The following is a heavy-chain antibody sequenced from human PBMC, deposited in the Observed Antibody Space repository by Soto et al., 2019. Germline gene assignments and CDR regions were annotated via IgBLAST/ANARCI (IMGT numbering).Heavy chain of an antibody. CDR3: ARFAKSQLLFYFDP. V-gene: IGHV1-8*01. J-gene: IGHJ5*02. CDR1: GYTFTSYD. Sequence: QVQLVQSGAEVKKPGASVKVSCKASGYTFTSYDINWVRQATGQGLEWMGWMNPNSGNTGYAQKFQGRVTMTRNTSISTAYMELRSLRSEDTAVYYCARFAKSQLLFYFDPWGQGTLVTVSS. D-gene: IGHD2-2*01. CDR2: MNPNSGNT.